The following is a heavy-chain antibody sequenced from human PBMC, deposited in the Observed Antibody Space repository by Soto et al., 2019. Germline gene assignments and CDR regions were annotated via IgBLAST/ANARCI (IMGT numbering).Heavy chain of an antibody. CDR1: GFRFSDHS. D-gene: IGHD3-10*01. CDR2: LNGSGGST. V-gene: IGHV3-23*04. CDR3: ARGFSAGKGSPPDY. J-gene: IGHJ4*02. Sequence: LVESGGGLVYPGGSLRLSCEGSGFRFSDHSMNWVRQAPGKGLQWVSGLNGSGGSTSSADSVKGRFAISRDNSKNTLYLQMNSLRDGDTAVYYCARGFSAGKGSPPDYWGQGTLVTVSS.